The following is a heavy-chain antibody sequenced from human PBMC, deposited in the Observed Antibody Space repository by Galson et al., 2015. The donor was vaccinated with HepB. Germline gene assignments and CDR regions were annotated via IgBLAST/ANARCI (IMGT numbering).Heavy chain of an antibody. CDR2: ISGTGSST. J-gene: IGHJ4*02. D-gene: IGHD6-19*01. CDR3: ARVSTGQFDF. Sequence: SLRLSCAASGFTFNKYNMNWVRQAPGKGLEWVSYISGTGSSTYYADSVKGRFTISRDNAKNSLYLQMNSLRDEDTAVYYCARVSTGQFDFWGQGTLVTVPS. V-gene: IGHV3-48*02. CDR1: GFTFNKYN.